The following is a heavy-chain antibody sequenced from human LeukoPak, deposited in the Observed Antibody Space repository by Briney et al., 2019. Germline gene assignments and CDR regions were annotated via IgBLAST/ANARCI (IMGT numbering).Heavy chain of an antibody. CDR2: ITSGGDYI. CDR3: ARGHYDVLAASYKWPPDY. D-gene: IGHD3-9*01. Sequence: PGGSLRLSCAASGFTVNTFNMNWVRQAPGKGLEWVSSITSGGDYIYYADSVTGRVTTSIDNAKNSLSLQLNSLLVEDTAVYYCARGHYDVLAASYKWPPDYWGQGTLVTVSS. CDR1: GFTVNTFN. V-gene: IGHV3-21*01. J-gene: IGHJ4*02.